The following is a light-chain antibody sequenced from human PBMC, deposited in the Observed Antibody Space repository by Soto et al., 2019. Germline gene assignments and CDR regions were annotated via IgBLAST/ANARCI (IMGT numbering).Light chain of an antibody. CDR3: GPWDSSLSAVV. J-gene: IGLJ2*01. CDR1: SSNIGNNY. Sequence: QSVLTQPPSVSAAPGQKVTISCSGSSSNIGNNYVSWYQQLPGTAPKLLIYDNNKRPSGIPDRFSGPKSGTSATLGITGLQTGDEADYYCGPWDSSLSAVVVGGGTKLTVL. CDR2: DNN. V-gene: IGLV1-51*01.